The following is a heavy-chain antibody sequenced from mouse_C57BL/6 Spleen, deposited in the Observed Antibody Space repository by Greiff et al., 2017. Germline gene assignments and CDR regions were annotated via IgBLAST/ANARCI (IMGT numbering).Heavy chain of an antibody. CDR1: GYAFSSSW. D-gene: IGHD2-3*01. CDR3: ARDDGYWYFDV. J-gene: IGHJ1*03. CDR2: IYPGDGDT. Sequence: VQLQQSGPELVKPGASVKISCKASGYAFSSSWMNWVKQRPGKGLELIGRIYPGDGDTNYNGKFKGKATLTADKSSSTAYLQLSSLTSEDSAVYFCARDDGYWYFDVWGTGTTVTVSS. V-gene: IGHV1-82*01.